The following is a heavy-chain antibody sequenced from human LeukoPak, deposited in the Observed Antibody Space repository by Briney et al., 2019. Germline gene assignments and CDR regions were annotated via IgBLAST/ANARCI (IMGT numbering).Heavy chain of an antibody. Sequence: GASVKVSCKASGYTFTGYFIHWVRQAPGQGLEWMGWIDPNSGDINFAQKFQGRATMASDTSISTAYMELTRLRSDDTAVYYCATGIKDGYRRFEYWGQGTLVTVSS. D-gene: IGHD5-24*01. J-gene: IGHJ4*02. CDR2: IDPNSGDI. CDR1: GYTFTGYF. CDR3: ATGIKDGYRRFEY. V-gene: IGHV1-2*02.